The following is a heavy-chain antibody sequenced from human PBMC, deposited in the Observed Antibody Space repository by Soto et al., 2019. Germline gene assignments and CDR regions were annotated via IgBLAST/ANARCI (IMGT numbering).Heavy chain of an antibody. CDR3: PAGSGWESDT. J-gene: IGHJ5*02. Sequence: DVQLVESGGGLVQPGGSLRLSCAVSEFTFGTSWMTWVRQGPGKGLEWVANIKQDGGEKHYLESVRGRFSISRDNAKKSLYLEMNSVRAEDTAVYYCPAGSGWESDTWGQGTLVTVSS. V-gene: IGHV3-7*05. CDR1: EFTFGTSW. D-gene: IGHD6-19*01. CDR2: IKQDGGEK.